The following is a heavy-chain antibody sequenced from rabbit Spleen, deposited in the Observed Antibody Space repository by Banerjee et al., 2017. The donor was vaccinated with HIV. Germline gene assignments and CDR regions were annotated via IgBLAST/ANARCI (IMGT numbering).Heavy chain of an antibody. J-gene: IGHJ3*01. CDR2: INIVTGKS. CDR1: GVSFSDKDV. D-gene: IGHD5-1*01. CDR3: VRDLIGWDPPL. Sequence: EQLVESGGGLVQPEGSLTLTCKASGVSFSDKDVMCWVRQAPGKGLEWIACINIVTGKSVYANWAKGRFVMSRASSTTVFLQMTSLTDADTAIYFCVRDLIGWDPPLWGQGTLVTVS. V-gene: IGHV1S45*01.